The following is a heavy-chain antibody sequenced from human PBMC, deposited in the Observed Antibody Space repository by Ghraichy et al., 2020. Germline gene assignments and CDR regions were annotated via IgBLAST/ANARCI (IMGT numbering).Heavy chain of an antibody. CDR2: VKQDGSEK. J-gene: IGHJ4*02. D-gene: IGHD5-24*01. CDR3: AREGYNYLYYFDS. V-gene: IGHV3-7*01. CDR1: GFTFSNYW. Sequence: GGSLRLSCEASGFTFSNYWMTWVRQAPGKGLEWVANVKQDGSEKYYVDSVKGRFTISRDNAKNSLYLQMNSLRGEDTAVYYCAREGYNYLYYFDSWGQGSLVTVSS.